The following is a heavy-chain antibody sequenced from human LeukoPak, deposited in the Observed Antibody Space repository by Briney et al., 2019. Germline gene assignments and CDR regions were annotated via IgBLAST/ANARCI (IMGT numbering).Heavy chain of an antibody. V-gene: IGHV4-61*01. D-gene: IGHD6-13*01. J-gene: IGHJ4*02. CDR3: ARRFIAAAGHFDY. CDR1: GDSVSSGIYY. CDR2: IYYSGST. Sequence: SETLSLTCNVSGDSVSSGIYYWNWIRQPPGKGLEWVGYIYYSGSTNYNPSLKSRVTISVDTSKNQFSLKLSSVTAADTAVYYCARRFIAAAGHFDYWGQGTLVTVSS.